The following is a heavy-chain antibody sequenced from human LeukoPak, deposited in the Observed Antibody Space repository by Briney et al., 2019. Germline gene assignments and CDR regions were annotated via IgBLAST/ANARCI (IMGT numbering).Heavy chain of an antibody. J-gene: IGHJ6*03. V-gene: IGHV3-7*01. Sequence: PGGSLRLSCAASGFTFSSYWVSWVRQARGKGLECVANIKQEGSEKYYGDSVKGRFTISRDNAKNSLYLQMNSLRAEDTAVYYCARDDDILTGYYTGYYYYMDVWGKGTTVTVSS. CDR2: IKQEGSEK. CDR3: ARDDDILTGYYTGYYYYMDV. D-gene: IGHD3-9*01. CDR1: GFTFSSYW.